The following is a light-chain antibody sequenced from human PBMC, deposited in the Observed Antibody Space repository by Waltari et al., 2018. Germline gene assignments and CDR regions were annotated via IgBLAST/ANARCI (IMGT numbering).Light chain of an antibody. V-gene: IGKV1-16*01. Sequence: DIQMTQTPSSLSASVGDRVTITCRASQDISDFLAWFQQKPGGVPKSLIYAASTLQTGVPSGFSGGGSGTEFTLSISSLQPEDYATYFCQQYNTFPVTFGQGTRLEIK. CDR2: AAS. J-gene: IGKJ5*01. CDR3: QQYNTFPVT. CDR1: QDISDF.